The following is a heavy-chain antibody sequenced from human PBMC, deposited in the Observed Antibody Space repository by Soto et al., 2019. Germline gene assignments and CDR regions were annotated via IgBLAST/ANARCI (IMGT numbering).Heavy chain of an antibody. CDR1: GGSISTYY. Sequence: SETLSLTCTVSGGSISTYYWSWIRQTPGKGLEWIGSVYHTGSTNYNPSLKSRVTISIDTSKNQFSLKMNSVTAADTAIYYFFRADAVAPGMLPTAINWFDPWGQGTLVTVS. CDR2: VYHTGST. D-gene: IGHD2-2*02. CDR3: FRADAVAPGMLPTAINWFDP. J-gene: IGHJ5*02. V-gene: IGHV4-59*01.